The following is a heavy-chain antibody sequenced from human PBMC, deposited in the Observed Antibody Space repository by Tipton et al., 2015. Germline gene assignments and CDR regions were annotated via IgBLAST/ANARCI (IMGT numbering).Heavy chain of an antibody. J-gene: IGHJ5*02. Sequence: QSGAEVKKPGASVKVSCKASGYTFTSYGFSWVRQAPGQALEWMGWMSANSGVTGYAQKFQGRVTMTRDTSVRTAYMELSSLRSEDTAVYYCARGQSTHFFDPWGQGTLVTVSS. CDR1: GYTFTSYG. CDR2: MSANSGVT. D-gene: IGHD4-11*01. CDR3: ARGQSTHFFDP. V-gene: IGHV1-8*02.